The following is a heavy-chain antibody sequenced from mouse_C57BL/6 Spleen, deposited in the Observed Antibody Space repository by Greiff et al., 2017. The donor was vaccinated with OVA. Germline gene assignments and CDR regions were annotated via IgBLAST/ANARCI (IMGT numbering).Heavy chain of an antibody. V-gene: IGHV5-4*01. Sequence: EVKLVESGGGLVKPGGSLKLSCAASGFTFSSYAMSWVRQTPEKRLEWVATISDGGSYTYYPDNVKGRFTISRDNAKNNLYLQMSHLKSEDTAMYYCAREGGIRYFDGWGTGTTVTVSS. J-gene: IGHJ1*03. CDR1: GFTFSSYA. CDR2: ISDGGSYT. CDR3: AREGGIRYFDG. D-gene: IGHD1-1*02.